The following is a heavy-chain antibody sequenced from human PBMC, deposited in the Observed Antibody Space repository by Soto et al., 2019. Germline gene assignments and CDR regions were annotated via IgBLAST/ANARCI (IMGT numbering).Heavy chain of an antibody. Sequence: GGSLRLSCAASGFTFSSYAMSWVRQAPGKGLEWVSAISGSGGSTYYADSVKGRFTISRDNSKNTLYLQMNSLRAEDTAVYYCAKGPWRGYSSDYQGFDYWGQGTLVTVSS. CDR1: GFTFSSYA. D-gene: IGHD6-19*01. CDR2: ISGSGGST. CDR3: AKGPWRGYSSDYQGFDY. V-gene: IGHV3-23*01. J-gene: IGHJ4*02.